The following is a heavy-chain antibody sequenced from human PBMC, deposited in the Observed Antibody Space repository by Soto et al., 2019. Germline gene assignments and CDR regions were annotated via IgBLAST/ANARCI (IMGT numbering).Heavy chain of an antibody. V-gene: IGHV4-38-2*02. CDR3: ARDDSSGYLFDY. CDR1: GYSIRSGYY. D-gene: IGHD3-22*01. CDR2: IYQSGST. J-gene: IGHJ4*02. Sequence: SETLSLTCSVSGYSIRSGYYWGLIRQSPGKGLEWIGSIYQSGSTYYNPSLKSRVTISVDTSKNQFSLKMRSVTAADTAVYYCARDDSSGYLFDYWGQGTPVTVSS.